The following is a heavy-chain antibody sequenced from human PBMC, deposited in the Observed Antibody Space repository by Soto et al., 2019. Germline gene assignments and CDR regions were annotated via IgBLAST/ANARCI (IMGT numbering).Heavy chain of an antibody. V-gene: IGHV3-21*01. CDR2: ISSSSSYI. D-gene: IGHD3-9*01. CDR1: GFTFSSYS. CDR3: ARTQNRLTGYYWFDP. J-gene: IGHJ5*02. Sequence: PGGSLRLSCAASGFTFSSYSMNWVRQAPGKGLEWVSSISSSSSYIYYADSVKGRFTISRDNAKNSLYLQMNSLRAEDTAVYYCARTQNRLTGYYWFDPWGQGTLVTVSS.